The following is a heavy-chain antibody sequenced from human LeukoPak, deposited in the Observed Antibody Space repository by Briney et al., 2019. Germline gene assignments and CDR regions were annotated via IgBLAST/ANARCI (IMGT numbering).Heavy chain of an antibody. J-gene: IGHJ3*02. CDR2: ITTDGSTT. V-gene: IGHV3-74*01. Sequence: GGSLRLSCAASGFTFSSYWMHWVRQAPGKGLVWVSYITTDGSTTAYADSVKGRFTISRDNAENTLYLQMNSLRAEDTAVYYCVRGMNDAFDIWGQGTMVTVS. CDR3: VRGMNDAFDI. CDR1: GFTFSSYW.